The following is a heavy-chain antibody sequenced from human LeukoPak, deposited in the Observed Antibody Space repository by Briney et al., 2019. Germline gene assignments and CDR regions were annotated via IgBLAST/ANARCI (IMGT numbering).Heavy chain of an antibody. V-gene: IGHV4-59*01. CDR3: ARTSRHFYGSGSNLTPWPADMDV. Sequence: PSETLSLTCTVSGGSINSYYWTWIRQPPGKGLEWIGYIYYSGSTHYNPSLNSRVTISMDTSKNHFSLKLSFVTAADTAIYYCARTSRHFYGSGSNLTPWPADMDVWGQGTKVTVSS. D-gene: IGHD3-10*01. J-gene: IGHJ6*02. CDR1: GGSINSYY. CDR2: IYYSGST.